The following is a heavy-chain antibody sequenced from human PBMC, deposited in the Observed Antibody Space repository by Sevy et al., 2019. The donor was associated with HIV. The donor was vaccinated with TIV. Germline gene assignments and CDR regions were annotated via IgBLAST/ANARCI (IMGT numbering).Heavy chain of an antibody. CDR1: GYTFTGQY. D-gene: IGHD5-18*01. J-gene: IGHJ4*02. CDR2: INPNSGDA. CDR3: SRDLRLRGYSYGCFDY. V-gene: IGHV1-2*02. Sequence: ASVKVSCKASGYTFTGQYIHWVRQAPGQGLEWMGWINPNSGDANYAQEFQGRVTMTRDTSISTAYMELSGLKSDDTAVYYCSRDLRLRGYSYGCFDYWGQGTLVTVSS.